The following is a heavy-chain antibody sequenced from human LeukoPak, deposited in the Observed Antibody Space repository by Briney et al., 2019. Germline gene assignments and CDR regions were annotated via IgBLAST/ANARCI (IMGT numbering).Heavy chain of an antibody. D-gene: IGHD6-13*01. Sequence: PGGSLRLSCAASGFTFSSYSMNWVRQAPGKGLEWVSYISSSSSTIYYADSVKGRFTISRDNAKNSLYLQMNSLRAEDTAVYYCARDEGSSSWYNPLDYWGQGTLVTVSS. CDR3: ARDEGSSSWYNPLDY. CDR2: ISSSSSTI. J-gene: IGHJ4*02. CDR1: GFTFSSYS. V-gene: IGHV3-48*04.